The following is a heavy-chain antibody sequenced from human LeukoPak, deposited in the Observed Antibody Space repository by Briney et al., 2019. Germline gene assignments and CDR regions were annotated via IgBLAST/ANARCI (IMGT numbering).Heavy chain of an antibody. CDR3: AKGVAAAGTWYYYYMDV. CDR1: GFTFDDYG. D-gene: IGHD6-13*01. CDR2: INWNGGST. J-gene: IGHJ6*03. Sequence: GGSLRLSCAASGFTFDDYGMSWVRQAPGKGLEWVSGINWNGGSTGYADSVKGRFTISRDNAKNSLYLQMNSLRAEDTALYYCAKGVAAAGTWYYYYMDVWGKGTTVTISS. V-gene: IGHV3-20*04.